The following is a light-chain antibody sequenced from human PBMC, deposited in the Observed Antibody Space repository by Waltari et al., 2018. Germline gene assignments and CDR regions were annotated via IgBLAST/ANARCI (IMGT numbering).Light chain of an antibody. V-gene: IGKV3-20*01. CDR2: DAS. J-gene: IGKJ1*01. Sequence: SCRASQSVGRALAWDQQKPGQAPRLLIYDASSRTTGIPDRFRGSGSGTDFSLTISRVEPEDFAVYYCQMYVRLPVTFGQGTKVEVK. CDR3: QMYVRLPVT. CDR1: QSVGRA.